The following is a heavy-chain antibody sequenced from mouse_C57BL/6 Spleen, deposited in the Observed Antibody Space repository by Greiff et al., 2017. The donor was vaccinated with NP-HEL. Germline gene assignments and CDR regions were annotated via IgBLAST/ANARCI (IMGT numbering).Heavy chain of an antibody. Sequence: EVKLMESGGGLVKPGGSLKLSCAASGFTFSDYGMHWVRQAPEKGLEWVAYISSGSSTIYYADTVKGRFTISRDNAKNTPFLQMTSLRSEDTAMYYCARPNYYGSSPFDYWGQGTTLTVSS. D-gene: IGHD1-1*01. CDR1: GFTFSDYG. CDR2: ISSGSSTI. V-gene: IGHV5-17*01. J-gene: IGHJ2*01. CDR3: ARPNYYGSSPFDY.